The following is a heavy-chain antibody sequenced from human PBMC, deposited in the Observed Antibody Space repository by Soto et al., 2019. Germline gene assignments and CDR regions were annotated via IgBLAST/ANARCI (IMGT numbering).Heavy chain of an antibody. Sequence: GGSLRLSCAASGFTFSSYWMHWVRQAPGKGLVWVSRINSDGSSTSYADSVKGRFTISRDNAKNTLYLQMNSLRAEDTAVYYCARDRRYDYIWGSYRDDAFDIWGQGTMVTVSS. CDR1: GFTFSSYW. D-gene: IGHD3-16*02. V-gene: IGHV3-74*01. CDR2: INSDGSST. CDR3: ARDRRYDYIWGSYRDDAFDI. J-gene: IGHJ3*02.